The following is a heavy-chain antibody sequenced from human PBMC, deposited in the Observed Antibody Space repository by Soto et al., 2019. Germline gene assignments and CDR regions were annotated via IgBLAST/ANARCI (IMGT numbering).Heavy chain of an antibody. D-gene: IGHD6-13*01. CDR1: GFTFSNAW. CDR3: TTDPAAAAGTFYQRVYWSV. CDR2: IKSKTDGGTT. Sequence: GGSLRLSCAASGFTFSNAWMSWVRQAPGKGLEWVGRIKSKTDGGTTDYAAPVKGRFTISRDDSKNTLYLQMNSLKTEDTAVYYCTTDPAAAAGTFYQRVYWSVWGQGTLVTVSS. V-gene: IGHV3-15*01. J-gene: IGHJ4*02.